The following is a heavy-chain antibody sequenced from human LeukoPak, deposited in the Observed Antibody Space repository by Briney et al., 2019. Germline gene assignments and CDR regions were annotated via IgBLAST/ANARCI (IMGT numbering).Heavy chain of an antibody. CDR3: ARGIDGGSYSDY. D-gene: IGHD1-26*01. J-gene: IGHJ4*02. CDR1: GGTFSSYA. Sequence: SVKASCKASGGTFSSYAISWVRQAPGQGLEWMGGIIPVFGTANYAQKFQGRVTITADESTSTAYMELSSLRSEDTAVYYCARGIDGGSYSDYWGQGTLVTVSS. V-gene: IGHV1-69*01. CDR2: IIPVFGTA.